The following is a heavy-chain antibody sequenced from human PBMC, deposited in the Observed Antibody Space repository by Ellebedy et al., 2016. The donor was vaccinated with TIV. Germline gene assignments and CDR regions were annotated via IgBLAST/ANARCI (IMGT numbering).Heavy chain of an antibody. Sequence: GGSLRLSXAASGFTLSNYWMSWVRQAPGKGLEWVANINRDGSDIYYVDSMKGRFTVSRDNAKNSLYLQMSSLRVEDTAVYYCARDSGIRTVDVWGKGTTVTVSS. CDR2: INRDGSDI. J-gene: IGHJ6*04. CDR1: GFTLSNYW. V-gene: IGHV3-7*01. D-gene: IGHD3-3*02. CDR3: ARDSGIRTVDV.